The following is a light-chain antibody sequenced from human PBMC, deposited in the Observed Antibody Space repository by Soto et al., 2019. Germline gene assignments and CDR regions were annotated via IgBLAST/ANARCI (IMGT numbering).Light chain of an antibody. Sequence: EIVLTQSPGILSLSPGERATLSCRASQPVSSSYLAWYQQKPGQAPRLPIYGASTRATGIPDRFSGSGSGTDFTLTINRLEPEDFAVYYCQQCGISTWPFGQGTKVDIK. CDR2: GAS. CDR1: QPVSSSY. CDR3: QQCGISTWP. J-gene: IGKJ1*01. V-gene: IGKV3-20*01.